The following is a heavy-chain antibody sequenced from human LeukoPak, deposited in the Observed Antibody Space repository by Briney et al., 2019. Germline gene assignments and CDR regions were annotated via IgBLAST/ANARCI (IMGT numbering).Heavy chain of an antibody. D-gene: IGHD6-6*01. Sequence: PGGSLRLSCAASGFTFSSYWMHWVRQAPGKGLGWVSRINNDGSSTSYADSVKGRFTISRDNAKNTLYLQMNSLRAEDTAVYYCARGGSTSHMDVWGKGTTVTVSS. J-gene: IGHJ6*03. CDR3: ARGGSTSHMDV. CDR2: INNDGSST. CDR1: GFTFSSYW. V-gene: IGHV3-74*01.